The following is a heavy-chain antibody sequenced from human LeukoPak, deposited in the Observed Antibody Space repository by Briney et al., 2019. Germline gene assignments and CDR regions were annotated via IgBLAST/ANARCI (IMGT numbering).Heavy chain of an antibody. CDR1: GYTFTSYY. CDR3: ARGGNYYDSSGYRFDY. D-gene: IGHD3-22*01. V-gene: IGHV1-46*01. Sequence: ASVKVSCKASGYTFTSYYMHWVRQAPGQGLEWMGIINPSGGSTSYAQKFQGRVTMTRDTSTSTVYMELSSLRSEDTAVYYCARGGNYYDSSGYRFDYWGQGTLVTVSS. CDR2: INPSGGST. J-gene: IGHJ4*02.